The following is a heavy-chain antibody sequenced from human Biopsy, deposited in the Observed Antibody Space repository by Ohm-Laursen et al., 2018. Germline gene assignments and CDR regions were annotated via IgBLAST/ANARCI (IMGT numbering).Heavy chain of an antibody. D-gene: IGHD2-15*01. CDR1: GKTFSDYQ. J-gene: IGHJ4*02. CDR2: INQAGTT. Sequence: SDTLSLTCAVFGKTFSDYQWSWIRQPPGKGLEWIGQINQAGTTNYNPSLKSRVSISADASKYEFSLRLTSVTAADTAFYLCGNEVHGRDYWGLGAQVTVSS. V-gene: IGHV4-34*08. CDR3: GNEVHGRDY.